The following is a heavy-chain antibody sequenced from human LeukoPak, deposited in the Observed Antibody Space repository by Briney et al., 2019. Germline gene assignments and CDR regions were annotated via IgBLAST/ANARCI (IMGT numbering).Heavy chain of an antibody. V-gene: IGHV3-53*01. CDR2: IYSGGSK. D-gene: IGHD1-26*01. CDR1: GFTVSSNY. J-gene: IGHJ5*02. Sequence: GGSLRLSCAASGFTVSSNYMSWVRQAPGKGLEWVSVIYSGGSKYYADSVKGRFTISRDNAKNSLYLQMNSLRAEDTAVYYCARGSPPVVGATVSAWFDPWGQGTLVTVSS. CDR3: ARGSPPVVGATVSAWFDP.